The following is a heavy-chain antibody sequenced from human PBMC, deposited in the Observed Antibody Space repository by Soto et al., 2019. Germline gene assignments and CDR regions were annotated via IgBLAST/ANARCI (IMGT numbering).Heavy chain of an antibody. CDR3: ARLTAAGPSYFDY. V-gene: IGHV4-31*03. J-gene: IGHJ4*02. CDR1: GGSISSGGYY. CDR2: IYFSGRT. Sequence: QVQLQESGPGLVKPSQTLSLTCTVSGGSISSGGYYWSWIRQHPGKGLEWIGYIYFSGRTYYNPSLKSRVTISVDTSKNQFSLKLSSVTAADTAVYYCARLTAAGPSYFDYWGQGTLVTVSS. D-gene: IGHD6-13*01.